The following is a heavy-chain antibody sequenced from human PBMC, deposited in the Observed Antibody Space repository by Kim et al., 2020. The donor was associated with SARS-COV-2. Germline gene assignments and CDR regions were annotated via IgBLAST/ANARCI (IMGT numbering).Heavy chain of an antibody. Sequence: ASVKVSCKVSGYTLTELSMHWVRQAPGKGLEWMGGFDPEDGETIYAQKFQGRVTMTEDTSIDTAYMELSSLRSEDTAVYYCANLSSSSWYGYYYGMDVWGQGTTVTVSS. CDR1: GYTLTELS. D-gene: IGHD6-13*01. CDR3: ANLSSSSWYGYYYGMDV. CDR2: FDPEDGET. V-gene: IGHV1-24*01. J-gene: IGHJ6*02.